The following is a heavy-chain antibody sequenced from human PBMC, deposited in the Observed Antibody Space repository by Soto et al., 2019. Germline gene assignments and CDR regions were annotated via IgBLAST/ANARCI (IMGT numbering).Heavy chain of an antibody. J-gene: IGHJ6*02. CDR1: GFTFSSYD. V-gene: IGHV3-23*01. Sequence: PGGSLRLSCAASGFTFSSYDMSWVRQAPGKGLEWVSAISGSGGSTSYADSVKGRFTISRDKSKNTLYLQMNSLRAEDTAVYYCAKDLATMVFYGMDVWGQGTTVTVSS. CDR3: AKDLATMVFYGMDV. D-gene: IGHD3-10*01. CDR2: ISGSGGST.